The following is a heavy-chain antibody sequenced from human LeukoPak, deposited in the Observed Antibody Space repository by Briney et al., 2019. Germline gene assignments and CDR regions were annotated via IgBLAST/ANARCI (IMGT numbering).Heavy chain of an antibody. V-gene: IGHV3-30*02. D-gene: IGHD3-16*01. CDR2: IRYDGSNK. CDR3: AKVEGGGMLRYFDY. J-gene: IGHJ4*02. CDR1: GFTFRSYA. Sequence: GGSLRLSCAASGFTFRSYAMHWVRQAPGKGLEWVAFIRYDGSNKYYADSAKGRFTISRGNSKNTLYLQMNSLRTEDTAVYYCAKVEGGGMLRYFDYWGQGTLVAVSS.